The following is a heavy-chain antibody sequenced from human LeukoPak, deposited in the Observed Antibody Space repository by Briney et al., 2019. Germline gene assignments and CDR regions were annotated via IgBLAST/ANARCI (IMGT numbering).Heavy chain of an antibody. CDR1: GGSISSYY. CDR2: IYTSGST. V-gene: IGHV4-4*07. CDR3: ARSSSGWFERISWFDP. J-gene: IGHJ5*02. D-gene: IGHD6-19*01. Sequence: LSLPCTVSGGSISSYYWSWIRQPAGKGLEWIGRIYTSGSTNYNPSLKSRVTMSVDTSKNQFSLKLSSVTAADTAVYYCARSSSGWFERISWFDPWGQGTLVTVSS.